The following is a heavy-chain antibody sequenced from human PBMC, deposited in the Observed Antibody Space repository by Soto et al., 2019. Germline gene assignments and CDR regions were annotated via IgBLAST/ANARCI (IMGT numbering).Heavy chain of an antibody. Sequence: ASVKVSCKASGYTFTGYYMHWVRQAPGQGLEWMGWINPNSGGTNYAQTFQGRVTMTRDTSISTAYMELSRLRSDDTAVDYCARELYSGSYHYYYYYGMDVWGQGTTVTVS. V-gene: IGHV1-2*02. CDR2: INPNSGGT. J-gene: IGHJ6*02. CDR1: GYTFTGYY. D-gene: IGHD1-26*01. CDR3: ARELYSGSYHYYYYYGMDV.